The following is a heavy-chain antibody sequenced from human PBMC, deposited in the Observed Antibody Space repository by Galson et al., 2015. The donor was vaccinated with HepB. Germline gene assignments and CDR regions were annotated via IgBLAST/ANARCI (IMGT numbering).Heavy chain of an antibody. CDR2: ISGSGGST. CDR1: GFTFSSYA. V-gene: IGHV3-23*01. CDR3: AKFHRPGPYYYYGMDV. D-gene: IGHD1-1*01. Sequence: SLRLSCAASGFTFSSYAMSWVRQAPGKGLEWVSAISGSGGSTYYADSVKGRFTISRDNSKNTLYLQMNSLRAEDTAVYYCAKFHRPGPYYYYGMDVWGQGTTVTVSS. J-gene: IGHJ6*02.